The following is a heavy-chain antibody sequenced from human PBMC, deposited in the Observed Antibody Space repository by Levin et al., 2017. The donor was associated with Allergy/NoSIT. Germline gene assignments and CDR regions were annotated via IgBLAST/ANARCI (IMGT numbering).Heavy chain of an antibody. CDR3: ARGRGLVPYYFDY. Sequence: GSLRLSCTVSGGSVSSGSYYWSWIRQPPGKGLEWIGYIYYSGSTNYNPSLKSRVTISVDTSKNQFSLKLSSVTAADTAVYYCARGRGLVPYYFDYWGQGTLVTVSS. CDR1: GGSVSSGSYY. D-gene: IGHD5-24*01. CDR2: IYYSGST. J-gene: IGHJ4*02. V-gene: IGHV4-61*01.